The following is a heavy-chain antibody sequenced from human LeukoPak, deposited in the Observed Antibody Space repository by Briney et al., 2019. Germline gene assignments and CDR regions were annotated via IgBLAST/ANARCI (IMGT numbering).Heavy chain of an antibody. CDR1: GGSLSGYY. CDR3: ARGGGVLTGYLDY. J-gene: IGHJ4*02. CDR2: INHSGST. Sequence: SETLSLTCAVYGGSLSGYYWSWIRQPPGKGLEWIGEINHSGSTNYNPSLKSRVTVSVDTSKNQFSLKLSSVTAADTAVYYCARGGGVLTGYLDYWGQGTLVTVSS. V-gene: IGHV4-34*01. D-gene: IGHD3-9*01.